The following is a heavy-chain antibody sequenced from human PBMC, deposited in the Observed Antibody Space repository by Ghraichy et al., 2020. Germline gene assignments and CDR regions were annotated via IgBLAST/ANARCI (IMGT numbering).Heavy chain of an antibody. CDR3: AKDEYSAYDSFYGTSYYYYYYMDV. J-gene: IGHJ6*03. V-gene: IGHV3-43D*03. CDR2: ISWDGGST. D-gene: IGHD5-12*01. Sequence: GGSLRLSCAASGFTFDDYAMHWVRQAPGKGLEWVSLISWDGGSTYYADSVKGRFTISRDNSKNSLYLQMNSLRAEDTALYYCAKDEYSAYDSFYGTSYYYYYYMDVWGKGTTVTVSS. CDR1: GFTFDDYA.